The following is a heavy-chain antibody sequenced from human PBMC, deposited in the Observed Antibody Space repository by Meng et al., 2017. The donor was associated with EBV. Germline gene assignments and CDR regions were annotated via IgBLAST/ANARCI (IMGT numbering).Heavy chain of an antibody. D-gene: IGHD3-22*01. CDR1: GYTFTSYG. CDR3: ARDGRLYDTPSPFDY. V-gene: IGHV1-18*01. Sequence: QVQLVPSGAGVKKPGASVKVSCKASGYTFTSYGISWVRQAPGQGLEWMGWISAYNGNTNYAQKLQGRVTMTTDTSTSTAYMELRSLRSDDTAVYYCARDGRLYDTPSPFDYWGQGTLVTVSS. J-gene: IGHJ4*02. CDR2: ISAYNGNT.